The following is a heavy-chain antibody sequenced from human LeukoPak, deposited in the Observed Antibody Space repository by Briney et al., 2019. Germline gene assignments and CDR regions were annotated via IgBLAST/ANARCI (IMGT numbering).Heavy chain of an antibody. D-gene: IGHD6-19*01. CDR3: ARGLQENLAWLTAFSAFDI. Sequence: ASVKVSCKASGYTFTSYAMHWVRQAPGQRLEWMGWISAYNGNTNYAQKVQGRVTMTTDTSTSTAYMELRSLRSDDTAVYYCARGLQENLAWLTAFSAFDIWGQGKMVTVTS. CDR1: GYTFTSYA. V-gene: IGHV1-18*01. CDR2: ISAYNGNT. J-gene: IGHJ3*02.